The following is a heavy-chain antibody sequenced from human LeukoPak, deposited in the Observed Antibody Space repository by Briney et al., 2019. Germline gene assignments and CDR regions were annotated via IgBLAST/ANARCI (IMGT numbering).Heavy chain of an antibody. V-gene: IGHV4-39*07. Sequence: SETLSLTCTVSGGSISSNSYYWGWIRQPPGKGLEWIGTMYYSGSTNYNPSLKSRVTISGDTSKNQFSLKLSSVTAADTAVYYCARGWIQLWFFDYWGQGTLVTVSS. J-gene: IGHJ4*02. CDR1: GGSISSNSYY. CDR3: ARGWIQLWFFDY. CDR2: MYYSGST. D-gene: IGHD5-18*01.